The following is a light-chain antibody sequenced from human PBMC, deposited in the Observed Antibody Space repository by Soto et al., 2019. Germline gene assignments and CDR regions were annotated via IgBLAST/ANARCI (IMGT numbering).Light chain of an antibody. V-gene: IGLV4-69*01. J-gene: IGLJ1*01. Sequence: QLVLTQSPSASASLGASVKLTCTLSSGHSSYAIAWHQQQPEKGPRFLMKFNSDGSHSKGDGIPDRFSGSSSGAERYLTISSLQSEDEADCYCQTWGTGIHVFGTGTKVTVL. CDR1: SGHSSYA. CDR2: FNSDGSH. CDR3: QTWGTGIHV.